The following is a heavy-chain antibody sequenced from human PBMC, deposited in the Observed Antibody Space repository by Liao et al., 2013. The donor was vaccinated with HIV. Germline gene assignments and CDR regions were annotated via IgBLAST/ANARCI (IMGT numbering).Heavy chain of an antibody. CDR3: AREWDYAFDI. CDR1: GGSISSYY. D-gene: IGHD1-26*01. V-gene: IGHV4-59*12. J-gene: IGHJ3*02. CDR2: IYYSGST. Sequence: QVQLQESGPGLVKPSETLSLTCTVSGGSISSYYWSWIRQPPGKGLEWIGYIYYSGSTNYNPSLKSRVTISVDTSKNQFSLKLSSVTAADTAVYYCAREWDYAFDIWGQGTMVTVSS.